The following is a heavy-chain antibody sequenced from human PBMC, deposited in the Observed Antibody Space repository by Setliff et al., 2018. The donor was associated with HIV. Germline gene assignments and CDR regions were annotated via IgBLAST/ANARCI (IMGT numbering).Heavy chain of an antibody. J-gene: IGHJ3*02. V-gene: IGHV4-38-2*02. CDR2: IYHSGST. D-gene: IGHD3-10*01. CDR3: ARIMVRGVITGGDAFDI. CDR1: GYSISSGYY. Sequence: PSETLSLTCTVSGYSISSGYYWGWIRQPPGKGLEWIGSIYHSGSTYYNPSLKSRVTISVDRSKNQFSLKLSSVTAADTAVYYCARIMVRGVITGGDAFDIWGQGTMVTVSS.